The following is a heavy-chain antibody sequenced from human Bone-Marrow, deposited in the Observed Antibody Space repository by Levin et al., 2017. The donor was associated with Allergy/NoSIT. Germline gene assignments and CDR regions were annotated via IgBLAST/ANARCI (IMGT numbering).Heavy chain of an antibody. CDR2: ISYDGSNK. CDR3: AKGGIAVAGRYFDY. D-gene: IGHD6-19*01. Sequence: SCAASGFTFSSYGMHWVRQAPGKGLEWVAVISYDGSNKYYADSVKGRFTISRDNSKNTLYLQMNSLRAEDTAVYYCAKGGIAVAGRYFDYWGQGTLVTVSS. V-gene: IGHV3-30*18. CDR1: GFTFSSYG. J-gene: IGHJ4*02.